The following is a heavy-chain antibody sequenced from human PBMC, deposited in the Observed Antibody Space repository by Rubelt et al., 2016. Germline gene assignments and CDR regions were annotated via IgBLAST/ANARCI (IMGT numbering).Heavy chain of an antibody. D-gene: IGHD7-27*01. V-gene: IGHV1-18*01. Sequence: QVQLVQSGAEVKKPGASVKVSCKASGYTFTSYGISWVRQAPGQGLEWMGWSSAYNGNTNYAQKLQCIVTMTTDTSTSTAYMGRRSLRADDTSVYYCARYLGIEGDFDYWGQGTLVTVSS. CDR1: GYTFTSYG. CDR3: ARYLGIEGDFDY. J-gene: IGHJ4*02. CDR2: SSAYNGNT.